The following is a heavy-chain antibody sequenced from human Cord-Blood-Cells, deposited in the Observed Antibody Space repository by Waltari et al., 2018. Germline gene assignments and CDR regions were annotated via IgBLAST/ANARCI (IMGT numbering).Heavy chain of an antibody. CDR1: GFTFSSYA. Sequence: ASGFTFSSYAMSWVRQAPGKGLEWVSAISGSGGSTYYADSVKGRFTISRDNSKNTLYLQMNSLRAEDTAVYYCAKDFHSSGYYAFDIWGQGTMVTVSS. D-gene: IGHD3-22*01. J-gene: IGHJ3*02. V-gene: IGHV3-23*01. CDR3: AKDFHSSGYYAFDI. CDR2: ISGSGGST.